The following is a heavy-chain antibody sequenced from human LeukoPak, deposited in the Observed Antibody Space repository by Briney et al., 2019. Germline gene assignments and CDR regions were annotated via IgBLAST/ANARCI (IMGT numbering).Heavy chain of an antibody. D-gene: IGHD6-19*01. CDR3: AKRGVGYSSGWLDLDY. V-gene: IGHV3-30*18. J-gene: IGHJ4*02. Sequence: PGGSLRLSCAASGFTFSSYGMHWVRQAPGKGLEWVAVISYDGSNKYYADSVKGRFTISRDNSKNTLHLQMNSLRAEDTAVYYCAKRGVGYSSGWLDLDYWGQGTLVTVSS. CDR1: GFTFSSYG. CDR2: ISYDGSNK.